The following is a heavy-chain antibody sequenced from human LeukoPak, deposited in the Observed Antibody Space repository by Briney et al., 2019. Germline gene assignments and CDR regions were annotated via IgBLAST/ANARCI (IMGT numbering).Heavy chain of an antibody. V-gene: IGHV1-69*06. Sequence: ASVKVSCKASGGTFSSYAISWVRQAPGQGLEWMGGIIPIFGTANYAQKFQGRVTITADKSTSTAYMELSSLRSEDTAVYYYASLTYYDILTGYSNGPDAFDIWGQGTMVTVSS. CDR1: GGTFSSYA. CDR2: IIPIFGTA. D-gene: IGHD3-9*01. J-gene: IGHJ3*02. CDR3: ASLTYYDILTGYSNGPDAFDI.